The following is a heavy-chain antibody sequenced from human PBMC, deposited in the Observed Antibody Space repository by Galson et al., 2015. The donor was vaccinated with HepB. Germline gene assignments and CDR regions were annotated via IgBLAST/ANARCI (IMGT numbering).Heavy chain of an antibody. V-gene: IGHV3-13*01. CDR2: IGTAGDT. J-gene: IGHJ3*02. CDR1: GFTFSSYD. D-gene: IGHD3-22*01. Sequence: SLRLSCAASGFTFSSYDMHWVRQATGKGLEWVSAIGTAGDTYYPGSVKGRFTISRENAKNSLYLQMNSLRAGDTAVYYCARGHYYDSSGYYNGAFDAFDIWGQGTMVTVSS. CDR3: ARGHYYDSSGYYNGAFDAFDI.